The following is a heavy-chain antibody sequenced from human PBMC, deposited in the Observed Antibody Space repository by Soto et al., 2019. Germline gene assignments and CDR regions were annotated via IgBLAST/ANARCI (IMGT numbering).Heavy chain of an antibody. Sequence: DVQLVESGGGLVQPGRSLRLSCAASGFTFDDYAMHWVRQAPGKGLEWVSGISWNSGSIGYADSVKGRFTISRDNAKNSLYLQMNSLRAEDTALYYCVKEGYAGDILTGYLDYWGQGTLVTVSS. CDR1: GFTFDDYA. CDR3: VKEGYAGDILTGYLDY. D-gene: IGHD3-9*01. J-gene: IGHJ4*02. CDR2: ISWNSGSI. V-gene: IGHV3-9*01.